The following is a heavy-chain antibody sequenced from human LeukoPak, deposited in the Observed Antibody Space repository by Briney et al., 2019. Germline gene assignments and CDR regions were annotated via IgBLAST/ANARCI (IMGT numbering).Heavy chain of an antibody. D-gene: IGHD3-22*01. J-gene: IGHJ4*02. V-gene: IGHV3-7*01. CDR3: ARDGLETRGYYNFDY. CDR2: IKQDGSEK. CDR1: GFSFSTFW. Sequence: GGSLRLSCGASGFSFSTFWMTWVRQAPGKGLEWVANIKQDGSEKYYVDSVKGRFTISRDNANNSLYLQMNSLRAEDTAVYYCARDGLETRGYYNFDYCGQGTLVTVSS.